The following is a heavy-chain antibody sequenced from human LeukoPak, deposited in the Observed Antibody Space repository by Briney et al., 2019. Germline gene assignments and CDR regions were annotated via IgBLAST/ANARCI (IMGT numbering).Heavy chain of an antibody. V-gene: IGHV1-69*01. J-gene: IGHJ3*02. CDR1: GGTFISYA. CDR2: IIPIFGTA. CDR3: ARGYCSSTSCPNDAFDI. Sequence: ASVKVSCKASGGTFISYAISWVRQAPGQGLEWMGGIIPIFGTANYAQKFQGRVTITADESTSTAYMELSSLRSEDTAVYYCARGYCSSTSCPNDAFDIWGQGTMVTVSS. D-gene: IGHD2-2*01.